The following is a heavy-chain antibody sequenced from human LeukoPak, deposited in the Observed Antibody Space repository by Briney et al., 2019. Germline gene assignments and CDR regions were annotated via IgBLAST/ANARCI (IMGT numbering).Heavy chain of an antibody. CDR1: GFTFSSYV. J-gene: IGHJ4*02. D-gene: IGHD1-26*01. CDR2: IEYDGSKK. Sequence: PGGSLRLSCAASGFTFSSYVMHWLRQAPGKGLEWVAFIEYDGSKKYYLDSVKGRFTISRDNSKSTLHLQMSSLRPEDTAVYYCARGELHFDYWGQGTLVTVSS. CDR3: ARGELHFDY. V-gene: IGHV3-30*02.